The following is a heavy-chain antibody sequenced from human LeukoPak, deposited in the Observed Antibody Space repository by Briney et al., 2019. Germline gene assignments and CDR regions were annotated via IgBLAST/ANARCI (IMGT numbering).Heavy chain of an antibody. D-gene: IGHD3-3*01. V-gene: IGHV3-21*01. Sequence: GGSLRLSCAASGFTFSSYSMNWVREAPGKGLEGGSSISSSSSYIYYADSVKGRFTISRDNAKNSLYLQMNSLRAEDTAVYYCARDLAIFGVAHFDYWGQGTLVTVSS. CDR2: ISSSSSYI. J-gene: IGHJ4*02. CDR1: GFTFSSYS. CDR3: ARDLAIFGVAHFDY.